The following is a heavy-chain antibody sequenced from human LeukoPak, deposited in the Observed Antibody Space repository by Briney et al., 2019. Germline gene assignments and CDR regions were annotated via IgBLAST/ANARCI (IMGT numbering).Heavy chain of an antibody. CDR1: GYTFTGYY. CDR2: IIPIFGTA. CDR3: ARDGPRIAAPLTLWY. V-gene: IGHV1-18*04. D-gene: IGHD6-13*01. J-gene: IGHJ4*02. Sequence: ASVKVSCKASGYTFTGYYMHWVRQAPGQGLEWMGGIIPIFGTANYAQKLQGRVAMTTDTSTSTAYMELRSLRSDDTAVYYCARDGPRIAAPLTLWYWGQGTLVTVSS.